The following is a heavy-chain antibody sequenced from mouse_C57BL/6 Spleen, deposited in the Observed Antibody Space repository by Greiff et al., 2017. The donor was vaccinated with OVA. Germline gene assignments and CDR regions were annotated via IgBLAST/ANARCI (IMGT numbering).Heavy chain of an antibody. Sequence: EVQLVESGGGLVKPGGSLKLSCAASGFTFSDYGMHWVRQAPEKGLEWVAYISSGSSTIYYADTVKGRFTISRDNAKNTLFLQMTSLRSEDTAMYYCASTTVVAKGSYAMDYWGQGTSVTVSS. D-gene: IGHD1-1*01. CDR2: ISSGSSTI. CDR1: GFTFSDYG. V-gene: IGHV5-17*01. CDR3: ASTTVVAKGSYAMDY. J-gene: IGHJ4*01.